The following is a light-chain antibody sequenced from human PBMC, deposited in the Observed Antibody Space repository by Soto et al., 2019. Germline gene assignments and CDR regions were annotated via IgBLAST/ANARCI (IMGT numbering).Light chain of an antibody. CDR1: SSDVGGFNF. J-gene: IGLJ1*01. Sequence: QSVLTQAASVSGSPGQSITISCTGTSSDVGGFNFVSWYQPYPGQAPKLVIYEVINRPSGISDRFSGSKSDNTDSLTISGLQAEDEADYYCSSYRSGSILYVFGTGTKVTVL. V-gene: IGLV2-14*01. CDR2: EVI. CDR3: SSYRSGSILYV.